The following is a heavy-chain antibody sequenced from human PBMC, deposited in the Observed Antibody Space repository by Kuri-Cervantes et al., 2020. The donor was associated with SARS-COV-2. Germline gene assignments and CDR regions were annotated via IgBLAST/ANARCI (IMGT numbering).Heavy chain of an antibody. CDR3: APQGRYSSSPNWFDP. CDR1: GYTFTGYY. J-gene: IGHJ5*02. V-gene: IGHV1-2*02. Sequence: ASVKVSCKASGYTFTGYYMHWVRQAPGQGLEWMGWINPNSGGTNYAQKFQGRVTMTRDTSKNQFSLKLSSVTAADTAVYYCAPQGRYSSSPNWFDPWGQGTLVTVSS. D-gene: IGHD6-13*01. CDR2: INPNSGGT.